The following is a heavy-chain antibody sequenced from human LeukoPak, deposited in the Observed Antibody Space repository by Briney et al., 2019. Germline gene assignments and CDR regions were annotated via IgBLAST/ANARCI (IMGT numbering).Heavy chain of an antibody. V-gene: IGHV3-48*01. D-gene: IGHD4-17*01. CDR1: GFTFSSYS. Sequence: GGSLRLSCAASGFTFSSYSMNWVRQAPGKGLEWVSYISSTSSTIYYADSVEGRFTISRDTAKNSLYLQMNSLRAEDTAVYSCARGDYGDYWNYYYMDVWGKGTTVTVSS. CDR2: ISSTSSTI. J-gene: IGHJ6*03. CDR3: ARGDYGDYWNYYYMDV.